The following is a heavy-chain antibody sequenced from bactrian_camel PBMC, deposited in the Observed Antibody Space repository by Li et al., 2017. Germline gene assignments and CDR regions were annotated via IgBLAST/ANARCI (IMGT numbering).Heavy chain of an antibody. CDR1: GFTFSNYI. CDR3: VRREATLYGAYYFDY. CDR2: TNSGEDST. J-gene: IGHJ6*01. Sequence: VQLVESGGGLVEPGGSLRLSCVASGFTFSNYIMSWVRQAPGKGLEWVSATNSGEDSTYYADSVKGLFTISRDNAKNTVYLQLDSLKTEDMAIYYCVRREATLYGAYYFDYWGQGTQVTVS. D-gene: IGHD3*01. V-gene: IGHV3S40*01.